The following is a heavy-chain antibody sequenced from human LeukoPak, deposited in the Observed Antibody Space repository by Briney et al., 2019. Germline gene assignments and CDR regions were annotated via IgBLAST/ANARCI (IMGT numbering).Heavy chain of an antibody. V-gene: IGHV3-53*01. Sequence: GGSLRLSCVVSGLTVSSNYMSWARQAPGKGLEWVSVLYSGGNTYHADSVKGRFTISRDNSKNTLYLQMNSLRAEDTAVYYCAREGASSSFGYWGQGTLVTVSS. D-gene: IGHD6-13*01. CDR2: LYSGGNT. CDR3: AREGASSSFGY. J-gene: IGHJ4*02. CDR1: GLTVSSNY.